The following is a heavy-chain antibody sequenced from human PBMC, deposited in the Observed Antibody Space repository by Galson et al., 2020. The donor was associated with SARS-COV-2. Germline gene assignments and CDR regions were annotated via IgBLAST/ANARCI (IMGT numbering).Heavy chain of an antibody. CDR2: ISYDGSNK. D-gene: IGHD3-9*01. CDR1: GFTFSSYG. Sequence: GESLKISCAASGFTFSSYGMHWVRQAPGKGLEWVAVISYDGSNKYYADSVKGRFTISRDNSKNTLYLQMNSLRAEDTAVYYCARDRRYYDILTGYSAIAPPPLYYYGMDVWGQGTTVTVSS. J-gene: IGHJ6*02. V-gene: IGHV3-30*03. CDR3: ARDRRYYDILTGYSAIAPPPLYYYGMDV.